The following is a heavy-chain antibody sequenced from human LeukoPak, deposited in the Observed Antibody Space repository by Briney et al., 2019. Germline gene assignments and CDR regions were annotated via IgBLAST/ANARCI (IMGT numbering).Heavy chain of an antibody. D-gene: IGHD4-17*01. J-gene: IGHJ3*02. Sequence: QPGGSLRLSCAASGFTVSSNYMSWVRQAPGKGLEWVAVIYSGGSTYYADSVKGRFTISRDNSKNTLYLQMNSLSAEDTAVYYCARDHYGDYVSAFDIWGQGTMVTVSS. CDR3: ARDHYGDYVSAFDI. CDR2: IYSGGST. CDR1: GFTVSSNY. V-gene: IGHV3-66*01.